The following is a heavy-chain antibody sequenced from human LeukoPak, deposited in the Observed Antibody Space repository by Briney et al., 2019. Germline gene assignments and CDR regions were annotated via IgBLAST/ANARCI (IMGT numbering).Heavy chain of an antibody. CDR3: TKDFRGSGYFFDY. J-gene: IGHJ4*02. Sequence: PRGSLRLSCVVSGFTFNNHAMSWVRQAPGKGLEWVSAISGSGDNTFYAGSVRGRFTISRDNSKNTLYLQMDSLRAEDTAIYYCTKDFRGSGYFFDYWGQGTPVTVSS. V-gene: IGHV3-23*01. CDR2: ISGSGDNT. CDR1: GFTFNNHA. D-gene: IGHD3-10*01.